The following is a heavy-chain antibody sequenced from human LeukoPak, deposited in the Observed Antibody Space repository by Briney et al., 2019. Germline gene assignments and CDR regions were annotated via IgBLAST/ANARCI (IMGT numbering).Heavy chain of an antibody. V-gene: IGHV1-69*05. CDR1: GGTFSSYA. J-gene: IGHJ2*01. CDR3: AREGAVVPAAARSRYFDL. Sequence: GSSVKVSCKASGGTFSSYAISWVRQAPGQGLEWMGGIIPIFGTANYAQKFQGRVTITTDESTSTAYMELSSLRSEDTAVYYCAREGAVVPAAARSRYFDLWGRGTLVTVSS. CDR2: IIPIFGTA. D-gene: IGHD2-2*01.